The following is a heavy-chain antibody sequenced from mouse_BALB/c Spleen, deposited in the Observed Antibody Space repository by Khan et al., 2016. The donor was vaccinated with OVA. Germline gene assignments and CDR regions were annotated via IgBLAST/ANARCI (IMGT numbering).Heavy chain of an antibody. J-gene: IGHJ1*01. CDR1: GYTFTDYG. CDR3: ARSRGVLLCGGLFGI. CDR2: INTNTGEP. V-gene: IGHV9-1*02. D-gene: IGHD6-1*01. Sequence: QIQLLQSGPELKKPGETVKISCKASGYTFTDYGMHWVKQAPGKGLKWMGWINTNTGEPTYYENFKGQVAFSLETSSSTAYLQINNLKNEDMTRYFSARSRGVLLCGGLFGIWGAGTTVTVSS.